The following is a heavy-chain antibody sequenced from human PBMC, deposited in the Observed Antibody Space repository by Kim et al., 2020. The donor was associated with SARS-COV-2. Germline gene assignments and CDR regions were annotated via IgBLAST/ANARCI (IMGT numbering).Heavy chain of an antibody. CDR1: GGSISSGGYY. CDR2: IYYSGST. J-gene: IGHJ4*02. D-gene: IGHD2-8*01. Sequence: SETLSLTCTVSGGSISSGGYYWSWIRQHPGKGLEWIGYIYYSGSTYYNPSLKSRVTISVDTSKNQFSLKLSSVTAADTAVYYCARGRRVCTNGVCYLYYFDYWGQGTLVTVSS. V-gene: IGHV4-31*03. CDR3: ARGRRVCTNGVCYLYYFDY.